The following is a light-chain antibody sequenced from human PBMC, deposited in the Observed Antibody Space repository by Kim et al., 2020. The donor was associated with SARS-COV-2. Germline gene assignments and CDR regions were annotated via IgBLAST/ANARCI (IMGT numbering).Light chain of an antibody. CDR3: QQYYNFPRA. J-gene: IGKJ1*01. CDR1: QDISNY. CDR2: AAS. V-gene: IGKV1-16*02. Sequence: DIQMTQSPSSLSASVGDSVTITCRASQDISNYLAWFQQKPGKAPKSLMYAASSLQSGVPSKFSGSGSGTDFTLTINNLQPDDVATYYCQQYYNFPRAFGQGTKVDIK.